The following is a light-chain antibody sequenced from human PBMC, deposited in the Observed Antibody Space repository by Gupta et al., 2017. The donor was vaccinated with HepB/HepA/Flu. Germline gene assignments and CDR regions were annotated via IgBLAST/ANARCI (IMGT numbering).Light chain of an antibody. J-gene: IGKJ4*01. CDR1: QTVLSSSNNKNY. CDR3: QQYYNTPVT. CDR2: WAS. V-gene: IGKV4-1*01. Sequence: IGMTRPPDSLAGSQGERATIHCKTSQTVLSSSNNKNYLAWYQQKPGQPPKLLIYWASTRESGVPDRFSGSGSGTEFTLTITSLQAEDVAVYYCQQYYNTPVTFGPGTKVEIK.